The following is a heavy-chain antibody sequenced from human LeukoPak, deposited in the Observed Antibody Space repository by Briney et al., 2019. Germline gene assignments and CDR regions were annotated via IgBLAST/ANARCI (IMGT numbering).Heavy chain of an antibody. V-gene: IGHV1-24*01. CDR3: ATAPYYGSGSPHDY. D-gene: IGHD3-10*01. Sequence: ASVKVSCKVSGYTLTELSMHWVRQAPGKGLEWMGGFDPEDGETIYAQKFQCRVTMTEDTSTDTAYMGLSSLRSEDTAVYYCATAPYYGSGSPHDYWGQGTLVTVSS. CDR1: GYTLTELS. CDR2: FDPEDGET. J-gene: IGHJ4*02.